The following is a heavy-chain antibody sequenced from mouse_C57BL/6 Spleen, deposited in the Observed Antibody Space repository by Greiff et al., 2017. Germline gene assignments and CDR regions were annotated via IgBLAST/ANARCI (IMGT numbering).Heavy chain of an antibody. CDR1: GYSITSGYY. CDR3: AREFLSTVVNYFDY. Sequence: DVQLQESGPGLVKPSQSLSLTCSVTGYSITSGYYWNWIRQFPGNKLEWMGYISYDGSNNYNPSLKNRISITRDTSKNQFFLKLNSVTTEDTATYYCAREFLSTVVNYFDYWGQGTTLTVSS. CDR2: ISYDGSN. D-gene: IGHD1-1*01. V-gene: IGHV3-6*01. J-gene: IGHJ2*01.